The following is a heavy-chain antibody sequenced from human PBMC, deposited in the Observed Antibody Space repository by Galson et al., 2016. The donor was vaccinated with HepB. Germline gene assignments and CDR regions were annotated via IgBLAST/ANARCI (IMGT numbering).Heavy chain of an antibody. CDR1: GFTFSYYA. D-gene: IGHD6-13*01. V-gene: IGHV3-30*04. CDR3: ARVGDNNNWYLGDAFDV. Sequence: SLRLSCAASGFTFSYYAIHWVRQAPGKGLEWVAVISYDGSNKYYADSVKGRFIISRDNPKKSLYLQMNSLRAEDTAVYYCARVGDNNNWYLGDAFDVWGQGTVVTVSS. J-gene: IGHJ3*01. CDR2: ISYDGSNK.